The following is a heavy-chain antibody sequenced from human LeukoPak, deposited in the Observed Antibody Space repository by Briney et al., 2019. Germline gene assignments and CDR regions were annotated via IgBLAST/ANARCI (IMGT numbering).Heavy chain of an antibody. CDR1: GFTFSSYS. CDR3: AKDDAWGRYQD. CDR2: VRTDGVTT. J-gene: IGHJ1*01. V-gene: IGHV3-23*01. D-gene: IGHD3-16*01. Sequence: GGSLRLSCAASGFTFSSYSMNWVRQAPGKGLEWVSGVRTDGVTTYYADTVKGRFTISRDNSKNTLYLQMSGLGAEDTAVYFCAKDDAWGRYQDWGQGTLVTVSS.